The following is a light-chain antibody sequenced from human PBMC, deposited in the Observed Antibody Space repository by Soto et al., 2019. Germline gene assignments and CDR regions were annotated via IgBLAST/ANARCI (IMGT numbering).Light chain of an antibody. CDR1: RGIGSF. V-gene: IGKV1-27*01. CDR3: QRTYNART. J-gene: IGKJ1*01. Sequence: DINLPRPQSPLPPSEGARVTTPSRWVRGIGSFLNWYRQKPGKVPKLLIYSASNLQSGVPSRFSGSGSGTDFTLTISSLQPEDVATYYGQRTYNARTFGQGTKVEIK. CDR2: SAS.